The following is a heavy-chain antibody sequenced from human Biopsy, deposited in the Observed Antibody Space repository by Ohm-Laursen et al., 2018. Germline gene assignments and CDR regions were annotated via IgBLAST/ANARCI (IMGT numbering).Heavy chain of an antibody. V-gene: IGHV3-21*01. CDR2: ISSSSNFI. Sequence: SLRLSCTASGLTFSSYSMHWVRQAPGKGLEWVSSISSSSNFIYYGDSVKGRFTISRDNAKNSLYLQMNSLRAEDTAVYYCAKDRYNYAPIGGFSMDVWGQGTTVTVSS. J-gene: IGHJ6*02. D-gene: IGHD5-18*01. CDR1: GLTFSSYS. CDR3: AKDRYNYAPIGGFSMDV.